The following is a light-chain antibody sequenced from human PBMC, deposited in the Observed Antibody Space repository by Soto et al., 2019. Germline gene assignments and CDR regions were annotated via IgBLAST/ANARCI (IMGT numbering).Light chain of an antibody. Sequence: QSALTQPPSASGSPGQSVTISCTGTSSDVGGYNYVSWYQQHPGKAPKLMIYEVIKRPSGVPDRFSGPKSGNTASLTVSGLQADDEADYYCSSYAGSNHLVFGGGTKLTVL. CDR3: SSYAGSNHLV. V-gene: IGLV2-8*01. CDR2: EVI. CDR1: SSDVGGYNY. J-gene: IGLJ2*01.